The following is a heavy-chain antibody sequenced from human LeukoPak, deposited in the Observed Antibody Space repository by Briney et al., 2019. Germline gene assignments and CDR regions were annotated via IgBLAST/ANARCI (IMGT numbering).Heavy chain of an antibody. D-gene: IGHD1-14*01. Sequence: ASVNVSCKTSGYLFTTWEINWVRQAAGQGLEWMGWVHPNSGNTAYAQKFQGRVTMTRDTSISTAYMELSGPRFDDTAVYFCARGPRNDPWGQGTLVTVSS. CDR3: ARGPRNDP. CDR1: GYLFTTWE. J-gene: IGHJ5*02. CDR2: VHPNSGNT. V-gene: IGHV1-8*01.